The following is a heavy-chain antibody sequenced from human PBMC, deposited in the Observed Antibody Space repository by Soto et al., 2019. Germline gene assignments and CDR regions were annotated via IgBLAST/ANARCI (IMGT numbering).Heavy chain of an antibody. D-gene: IGHD2-2*01. CDR2: INPNSGGT. CDR3: ASGREYCSSSSCSISGYRGY. CDR1: GSTFTGYY. Sequence: ASVKVSCKASGSTFTGYYMHRGRQAPGQGLEWMGWINPNSGGTNYAQKFQGRVTRTRDTSISTAYMELSRLRSDDTAVYYCASGREYCSSSSCSISGYRGYWGQGTLVTVSS. V-gene: IGHV1-2*02. J-gene: IGHJ4*02.